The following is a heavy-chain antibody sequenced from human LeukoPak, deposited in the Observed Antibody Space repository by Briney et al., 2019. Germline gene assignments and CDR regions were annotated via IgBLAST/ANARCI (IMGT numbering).Heavy chain of an antibody. CDR1: GGSMSNYY. Sequence: SDSLSLTCTVSGGSMSNYYWNWIRQPAGKGLEWIGRVYTSGTTYSKPSLKSRVTMSVDTSKNQFSLNLTSVTAADTGMYYCAGAVTVSRFDYWGQGAVVTVSS. V-gene: IGHV4-4*07. CDR3: AGAVTVSRFDY. D-gene: IGHD4-17*01. CDR2: VYTSGTT. J-gene: IGHJ4*02.